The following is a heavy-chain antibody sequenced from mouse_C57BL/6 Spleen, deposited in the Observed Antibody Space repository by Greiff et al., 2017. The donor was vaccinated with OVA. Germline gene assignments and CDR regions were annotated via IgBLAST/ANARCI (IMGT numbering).Heavy chain of an antibody. Sequence: VKLQQPGAELVKPGASVKMSCKASGYTFTSYWITWVKQRPGQGLEWIGDIYPGSGGTNYNEKFQSKATLTVDTSSSTAYMQLSSLTSEDSAVYYCARSPGLAMDYWGQGTSVTVSS. CDR2: IYPGSGGT. J-gene: IGHJ4*01. CDR3: ARSPGLAMDY. CDR1: GYTFTSYW. V-gene: IGHV1-55*01.